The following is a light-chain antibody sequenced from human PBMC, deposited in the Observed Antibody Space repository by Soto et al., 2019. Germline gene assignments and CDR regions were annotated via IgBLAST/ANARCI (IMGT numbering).Light chain of an antibody. V-gene: IGLV2-23*02. CDR1: SSVVGTYNL. J-gene: IGLJ1*01. CDR3: CSYAGSSSSI. Sequence: QSALTQPASVSGSPGQSITISCSGTSSVVGTYNLVSWYQQYPGKAPRLMIYEVTKRPSGVSNRFSGSKSVNTASLTISGLQPEDEADYYCCSYAGSSSSIFGTGTKVTVL. CDR2: EVT.